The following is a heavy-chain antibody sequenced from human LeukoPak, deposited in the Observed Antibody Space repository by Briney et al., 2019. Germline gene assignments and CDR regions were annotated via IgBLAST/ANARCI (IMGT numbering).Heavy chain of an antibody. Sequence: SETLSLTCTVSGGSISRYYWSWIRQPAGKGLEGIGRVYTSGSKNYNLSLKIRVTMSVDTSKNQFSLKLISVTAADTAVYYCARTLYYYDSSGYKGGYFDYWGQGTLVTVSS. CDR2: VYTSGSK. J-gene: IGHJ4*02. CDR3: ARTLYYYDSSGYKGGYFDY. D-gene: IGHD3-22*01. CDR1: GGSISRYY. V-gene: IGHV4-4*07.